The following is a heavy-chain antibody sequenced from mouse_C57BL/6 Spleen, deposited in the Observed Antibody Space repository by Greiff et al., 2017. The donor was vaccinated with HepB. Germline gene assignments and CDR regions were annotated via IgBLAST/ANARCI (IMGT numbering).Heavy chain of an antibody. CDR2: IFPGSGST. Sequence: VQLQQSGPELVKPGASVKISCKASGYTFTDYYINWVKQTPGKGLEWIGWIFPGSGSTYYNEKFKGKATLTVDKSSSTAFMLLSSLTSEDSAVYFGARSGLVHYAMDYWGQGTSVTVSS. CDR3: ARSGLVHYAMDY. CDR1: GYTFTDYY. V-gene: IGHV1-75*01. J-gene: IGHJ4*01. D-gene: IGHD2-2*01.